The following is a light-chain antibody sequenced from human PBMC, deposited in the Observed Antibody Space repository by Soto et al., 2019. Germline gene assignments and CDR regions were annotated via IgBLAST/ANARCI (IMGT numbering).Light chain of an antibody. CDR3: SSYAGSNNLYV. CDR1: SSDVGGYNF. V-gene: IGLV2-8*01. CDR2: EVN. Sequence: QSALPQPPSASGSPGQSVAISCTGTSSDVGGYNFVSWYQHHPGKAPKLMIYEVNKRPSGVPDRFSGSKSGNTASLTVSGLQAEDEAHYYCSSYAGSNNLYVFGPGTKLTVL. J-gene: IGLJ1*01.